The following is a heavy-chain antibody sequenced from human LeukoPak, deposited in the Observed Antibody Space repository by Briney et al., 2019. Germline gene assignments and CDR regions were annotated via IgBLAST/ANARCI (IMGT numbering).Heavy chain of an antibody. V-gene: IGHV7-4-1*02. CDR3: ARGGGGAVVPAL. Sequence: ASVKVSCKASGYIFTDYSLHWVRQAPGQGLEWMGWINTKTGDPTYGQGFTGRFVFSLETSVSTAYLQINSLKAEDTAVYYCARGGGGAVVPALWGQGTLITVSS. CDR1: GYIFTDYS. CDR2: INTKTGDP. D-gene: IGHD2-2*01. J-gene: IGHJ4*02.